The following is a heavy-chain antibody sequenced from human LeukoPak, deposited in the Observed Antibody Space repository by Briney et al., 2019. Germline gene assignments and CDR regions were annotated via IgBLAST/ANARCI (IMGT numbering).Heavy chain of an antibody. D-gene: IGHD2-15*01. J-gene: IGHJ4*02. V-gene: IGHV4-59*12. CDR1: GGSIRSYY. Sequence: PSETLSLTCTVSGGSIRSYYWSWIRQPPGKGLEWIGYIYYSGSTNHNPSLKSRVTISVDTSKNQFSLKLSSVTAADTAVYYCARDAADCSGGSCYSEIDYWGQGTLVTVSS. CDR3: ARDAADCSGGSCYSEIDY. CDR2: IYYSGST.